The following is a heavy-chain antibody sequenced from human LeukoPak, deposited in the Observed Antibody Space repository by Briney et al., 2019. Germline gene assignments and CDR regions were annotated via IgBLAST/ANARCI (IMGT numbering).Heavy chain of an antibody. J-gene: IGHJ3*02. D-gene: IGHD3-22*01. CDR2: VYYIGTT. CDR3: ARDYYDSRGEAFDI. Sequence: SKTLSLTCTVSGGSIGSHYWSWIRQPPGSGLEWIGYVYYIGTTNYNPSLKSRVTISVDTSKNQFSLKLSSVTAADTAVYYCARDYYDSRGEAFDIWGLGTMVTVSS. CDR1: GGSIGSHY. V-gene: IGHV4-59*11.